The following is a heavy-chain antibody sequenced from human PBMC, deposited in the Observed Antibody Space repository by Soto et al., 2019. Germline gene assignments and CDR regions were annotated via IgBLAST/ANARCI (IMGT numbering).Heavy chain of an antibody. CDR2: IYRGGDT. V-gene: IGHV3-53*01. J-gene: IGHJ3*02. Sequence: EVQLVQSGGGLIQPGGSLRLSCAVSGFTVSYNYMNWVRQAPGKGLEWVSVIYRGGDTFYADSVKGRFTISRDNSKNTLYLQMNSLRAEDTAVYYCARGMYGSGSYYIGDAFDTWGQGTTVTVSS. D-gene: IGHD3-10*01. CDR1: GFTVSYNY. CDR3: ARGMYGSGSYYIGDAFDT.